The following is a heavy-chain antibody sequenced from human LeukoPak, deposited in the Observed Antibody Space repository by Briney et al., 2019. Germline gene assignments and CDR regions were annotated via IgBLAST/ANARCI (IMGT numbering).Heavy chain of an antibody. D-gene: IGHD5-18*01. J-gene: IGHJ5*02. V-gene: IGHV4-39*01. CDR2: IYYSGST. CDR3: VRTDVDTAMGNNWFDP. CDR1: GGSISSSSCY. Sequence: SETLSLACTVSGGSISSSSCYWGWIRQPPGKGLEWIGSIYYSGSTYYNPSLKSRVTISVDTSKNQFSLKLSSVTAADTAVYYCVRTDVDTAMGNNWFDPWGQGTLVTVSS.